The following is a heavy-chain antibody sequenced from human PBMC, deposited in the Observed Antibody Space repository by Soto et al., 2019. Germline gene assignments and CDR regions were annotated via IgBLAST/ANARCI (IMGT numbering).Heavy chain of an antibody. CDR3: AKGPIFGVENIYDY. D-gene: IGHD3-3*01. V-gene: IGHV3-23*01. CDR2: MSGNGGSA. J-gene: IGHJ4*02. CDR1: GFTFSSYA. Sequence: EVQLFESGGGLVQPGGSLRLSCAASGFTFSSYAMSWVRQAPGKGLEWVSGMSGNGGSAYYADSGKGRFTISRDNSKKTLYLQMNSLRAEDTALYYCAKGPIFGVENIYDYWGKGTLVTVSS.